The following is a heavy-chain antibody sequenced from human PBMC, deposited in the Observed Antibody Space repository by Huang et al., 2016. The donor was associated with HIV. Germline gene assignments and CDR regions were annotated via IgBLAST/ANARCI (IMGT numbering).Heavy chain of an antibody. D-gene: IGHD3-10*01. V-gene: IGHV4-39*01. Sequence: QLLLQESGPGLVKPSEALALTCAVSGGSIRSSDYHWGWIRQPPGKGLEWIGSLYYKVRTHYSPSLKSRVTIAVDTSKNLFFLNLTSMTAADTAVYYCARHREGPVAYYSGWGSHLNYMDVWGRGRTVVVSS. CDR1: GGSIRSSDYH. CDR2: LYYKVRT. CDR3: ARHREGPVAYYSGWGSHLNYMDV. J-gene: IGHJ6*03.